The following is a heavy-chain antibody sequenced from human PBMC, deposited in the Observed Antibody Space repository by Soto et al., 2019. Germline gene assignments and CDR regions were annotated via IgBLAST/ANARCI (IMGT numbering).Heavy chain of an antibody. CDR2: MNPNSGNT. Sequence: ASVKVSCKASGYTFTSYDINWVRQATGQGLEWMGWMNPNSGNTGYAQKFQGRVTMTRNTSISTAYMELSSLRSEDTAVYYCARLCPPGFWSARYYMDVWGKGTTVTVSS. D-gene: IGHD3-3*01. V-gene: IGHV1-8*01. J-gene: IGHJ6*03. CDR1: GYTFTSYD. CDR3: ARLCPPGFWSARYYMDV.